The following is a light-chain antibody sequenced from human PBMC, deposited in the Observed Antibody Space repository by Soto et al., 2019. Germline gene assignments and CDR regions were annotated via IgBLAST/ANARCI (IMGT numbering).Light chain of an antibody. Sequence: QLVLTQPPSVSGAPGQRVTISCTGSSSNIGAGYDVHWYQQLPGTAPKLLIYGNSNRPSGVPDRFSGSKSATSASLAITGLQAEDEADYYCQSYDSSLSGSVVFGGGTQLTVL. CDR1: SSNIGAGYD. CDR2: GNS. J-gene: IGLJ2*01. CDR3: QSYDSSLSGSVV. V-gene: IGLV1-40*01.